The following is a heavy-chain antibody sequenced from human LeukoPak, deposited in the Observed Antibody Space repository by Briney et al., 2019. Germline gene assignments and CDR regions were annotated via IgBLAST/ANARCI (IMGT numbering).Heavy chain of an antibody. CDR1: GFTFSSYA. D-gene: IGHD2/OR15-2a*01. V-gene: IGHV3-30*04. CDR3: ARPSFYNSNPTYLYYAMDV. J-gene: IGHJ6*04. Sequence: GGSLRLSCAASGFTFSSYAMSWVRQAPGKGLEWVAVISYDGNIKNYAESVKGRFSISRDNSRNTLYLQMNSPRAEDTAVYYCARPSFYNSNPTYLYYAMDVWGRGTTVTVSS. CDR2: ISYDGNIK.